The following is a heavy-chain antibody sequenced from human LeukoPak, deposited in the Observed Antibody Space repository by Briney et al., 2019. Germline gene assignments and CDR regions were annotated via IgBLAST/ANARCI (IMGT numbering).Heavy chain of an antibody. CDR2: PSKSRNT. Sequence: PSETLSLTCTVSGGSISSCYWSWMRLPPGKGLECIGYPSKSRNTNYSPSVESRVTIFGDTSKNQFFLKLSSVTAADTAVYYCARARYVNSFYAFDIWGQGTLVTVSS. CDR3: ARARYVNSFYAFDI. D-gene: IGHD3-9*01. CDR1: GGSISSCY. J-gene: IGHJ3*02. V-gene: IGHV4-59*01.